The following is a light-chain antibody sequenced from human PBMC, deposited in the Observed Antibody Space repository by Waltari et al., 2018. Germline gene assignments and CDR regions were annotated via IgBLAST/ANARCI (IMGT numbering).Light chain of an antibody. CDR2: DVS. J-gene: IGLJ3*02. Sequence: QSALTQPASVSGSHGQSITISCTGTSSDVGTYNCVSWYQQHPGKAPKLMIYDVSNRPSGVSNRFSGSKSGNTASLTISGLQAEDEANYYCTSYTSSSTLAFGGGTKLTVL. CDR1: SSDVGTYNC. CDR3: TSYTSSSTLA. V-gene: IGLV2-14*03.